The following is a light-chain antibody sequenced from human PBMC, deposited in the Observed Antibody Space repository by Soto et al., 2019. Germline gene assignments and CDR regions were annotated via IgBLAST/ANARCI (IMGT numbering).Light chain of an antibody. Sequence: DIQMTQSPSSLSASVGDRVTITCQASQDISNYLNWYQQKPGKAPKLLIFDASNVETGVPSRFSGSGSGTDFTFTIHSLQPEDAATYYWQQYEELPLTFGGGTKVGIK. CDR2: DAS. CDR1: QDISNY. J-gene: IGKJ4*01. V-gene: IGKV1-33*01. CDR3: QQYEELPLT.